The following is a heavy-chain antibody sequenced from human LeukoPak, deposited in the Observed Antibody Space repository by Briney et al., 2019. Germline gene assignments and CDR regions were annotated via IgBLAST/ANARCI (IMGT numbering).Heavy chain of an antibody. CDR1: GGSLSSYY. D-gene: IGHD6-13*01. J-gene: IGHJ4*02. CDR3: ARGIAAAVY. V-gene: IGHV4-59*01. Sequence: PSETLSLTCTVSGGSLSSYYWSWIRQPPGKGLEWIGYIYYSGSTNYNPSLKSRVTISVDTSKNQFSLKLSSVTAADTAVYYCARGIAAAVYWGQGTLVTVSS. CDR2: IYYSGST.